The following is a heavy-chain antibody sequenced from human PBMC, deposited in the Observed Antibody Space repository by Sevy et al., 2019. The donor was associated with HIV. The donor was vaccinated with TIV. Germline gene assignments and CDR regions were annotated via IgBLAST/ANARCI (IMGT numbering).Heavy chain of an antibody. V-gene: IGHV3-7*01. CDR3: TFSVGY. CDR1: GFTFSDSW. CDR2: INQDGNEK. D-gene: IGHD3-3*01. J-gene: IGHJ4*02. Sequence: GGSLRLSCAASGFTFSDSWMHWVRQAPGKGLEWVANINQDGNEKYYVDSVKGRFTISRDNAKNSLYLQMNSLRDDDTAVYCTTFSVGYRGQGTLVTVSS.